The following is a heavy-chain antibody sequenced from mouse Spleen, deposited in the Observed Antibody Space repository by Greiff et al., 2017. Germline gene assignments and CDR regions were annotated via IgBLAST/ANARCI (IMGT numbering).Heavy chain of an antibody. Sequence: DVQLQESGPGLVKPSQSLSLTCSVTGYSITSGYYWNWIRQFPGNKLEWMGYISYDGSNNYNPSLKNRISITRDTSKNQFFLKLNSVTTEDTATYYCARSNPWFAYWGQGTLVTVSA. V-gene: IGHV3-6*01. CDR3: ARSNPWFAY. D-gene: IGHD2-5*01. CDR2: ISYDGSN. CDR1: GYSITSGYY. J-gene: IGHJ3*01.